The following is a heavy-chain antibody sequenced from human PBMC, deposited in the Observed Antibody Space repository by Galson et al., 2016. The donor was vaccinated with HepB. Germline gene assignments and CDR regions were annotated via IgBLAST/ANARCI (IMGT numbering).Heavy chain of an antibody. Sequence: PALVKPTQTLTLTCTFSGFSLSTSGMCVSWIRQPPGKALEWLARIDWDDDKYYSTSLNTRLTISKDTSKNQVVLTMTNMDPVDTATYYCARTKNWGRGNYFDYWGQGTLVTGSS. CDR2: IDWDDDK. CDR1: GFSLSTSGMC. D-gene: IGHD7-27*01. CDR3: ARTKNWGRGNYFDY. J-gene: IGHJ4*02. V-gene: IGHV2-70*11.